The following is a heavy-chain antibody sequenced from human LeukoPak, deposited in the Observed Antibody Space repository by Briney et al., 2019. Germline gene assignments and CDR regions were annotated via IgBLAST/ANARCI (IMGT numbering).Heavy chain of an antibody. Sequence: GGSLRLSCAAFGFTVSSTYMTWVRQAPGKGLEWVSVIYSSGATSYADSVKGRFTISRDNSENTLHLQMSSLRVEDTAVYYCAKVRPVGYWGQGTLVTVSS. J-gene: IGHJ4*02. V-gene: IGHV3-53*01. CDR2: IYSSGAT. D-gene: IGHD1-26*01. CDR1: GFTVSSTY. CDR3: AKVRPVGY.